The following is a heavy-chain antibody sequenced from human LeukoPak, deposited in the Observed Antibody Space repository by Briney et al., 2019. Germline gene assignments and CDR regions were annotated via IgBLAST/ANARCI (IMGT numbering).Heavy chain of an antibody. D-gene: IGHD3-22*01. Sequence: ASVKVSCKASGYTFTGYYMHWVRQAPGQGLEWMGWINPNSGGTNYAQKFQGRVTMTRDTSISTAYMELSRLRSDDTAAYYCAREDYYDSSGYYWGEGYWGQGTLVTVSS. J-gene: IGHJ4*02. V-gene: IGHV1-2*02. CDR1: GYTFTGYY. CDR2: INPNSGGT. CDR3: AREDYYDSSGYYWGEGY.